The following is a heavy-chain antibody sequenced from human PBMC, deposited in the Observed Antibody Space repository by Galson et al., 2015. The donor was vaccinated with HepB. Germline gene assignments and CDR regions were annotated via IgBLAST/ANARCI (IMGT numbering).Heavy chain of an antibody. D-gene: IGHD1/OR15-1a*01. V-gene: IGHV5-51*01. Sequence: QSGAAVKKPGESLKIPCKGSGYSFTSYWICWVRQMHGKGLEWVGIIYPCDSDTRYSPSFQGQVTISAYKSISTAYLQWSSLKASDTAMYYCARRGNSSRNNPHFDYWGQGTLVTVSS. CDR3: ARRGNSSRNNPHFDY. CDR1: GYSFTSYW. J-gene: IGHJ4*02. CDR2: IYPCDSDT.